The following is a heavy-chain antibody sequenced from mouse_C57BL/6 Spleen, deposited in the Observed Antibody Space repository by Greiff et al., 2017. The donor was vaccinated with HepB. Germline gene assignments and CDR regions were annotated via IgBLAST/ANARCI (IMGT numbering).Heavy chain of an antibody. CDR3: ARGIYYAMDY. CDR2: IYPGDGDT. CDR1: GYAFSSYW. V-gene: IGHV1-80*01. J-gene: IGHJ4*01. Sequence: QVQLKQSGAELVKPGASVKISCKASGYAFSSYWMNWVKQRPGKGLEWIGQIYPGDGDTNSNGKFKGKATLTADKSSSTAYMQLSSLTSEDSAVYFCARGIYYAMDYWGQGTSVTVSS.